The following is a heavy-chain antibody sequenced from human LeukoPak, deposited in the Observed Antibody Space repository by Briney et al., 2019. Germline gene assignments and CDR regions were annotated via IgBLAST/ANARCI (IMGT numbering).Heavy chain of an antibody. J-gene: IGHJ4*02. Sequence: GASVKVSCKASGYTFTSYDITWVRQATGQGLEWMGWMNPNNGNTGYAQRFQGRVTLTRDTSISTAYMELSSLRSEDTTVYYCARGFLGYDSSDYAFSYYWGQGILVTVSS. D-gene: IGHD3-22*01. CDR1: GYTFTSYD. CDR2: MNPNNGNT. V-gene: IGHV1-8*01. CDR3: ARGFLGYDSSDYAFSYY.